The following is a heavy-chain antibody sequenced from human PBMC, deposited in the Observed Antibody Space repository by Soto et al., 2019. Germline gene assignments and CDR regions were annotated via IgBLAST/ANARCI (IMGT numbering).Heavy chain of an antibody. CDR2: INYSGST. D-gene: IGHD2-8*02. J-gene: IGHJ4*02. Sequence: SETLSLTCTVSGVSISSYYWSWIRQPPGKGLEWIGDINYSGSTNYNPSLKSRVTISVDTSKNQFSLKLTSVTAADTAVYYCARDKITGLFDYWGQGTLVTVSS. CDR1: GVSISSYY. CDR3: ARDKITGLFDY. V-gene: IGHV4-59*12.